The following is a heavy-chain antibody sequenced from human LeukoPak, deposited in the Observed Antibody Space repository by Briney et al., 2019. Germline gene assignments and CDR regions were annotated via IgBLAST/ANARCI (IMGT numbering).Heavy chain of an antibody. CDR3: AREVTGLAAAGGDAYDI. J-gene: IGHJ3*02. V-gene: IGHV4-59*01. Sequence: SETLSLTCTVSGGSISSYYWSWVRQPPGKGLEWIGHIYYSGSTNYNPSLKSRVTISVDTSKNQFSLKLSSVTAADTAVYYCAREVTGLAAAGGDAYDIWGQGTMVTVSS. CDR1: GGSISSYY. D-gene: IGHD6-13*01. CDR2: IYYSGST.